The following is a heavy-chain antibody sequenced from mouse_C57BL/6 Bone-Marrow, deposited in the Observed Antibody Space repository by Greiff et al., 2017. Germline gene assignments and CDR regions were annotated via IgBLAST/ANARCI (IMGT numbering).Heavy chain of an antibody. D-gene: IGHD2-2*01. CDR2: INPYNGGT. J-gene: IGHJ4*01. Sequence: EVQLQQSGPVLVKPGASVKMSCKASGYTFTDYYMNWVKQSHGKSLEWIGVINPYNGGTSYNQKFKGKATLTVDKSSSTAYMELNSLTSEDSAVYYCARYGYDVPYYAMDYWGQGTSVTVSS. CDR3: ARYGYDVPYYAMDY. CDR1: GYTFTDYY. V-gene: IGHV1-19*01.